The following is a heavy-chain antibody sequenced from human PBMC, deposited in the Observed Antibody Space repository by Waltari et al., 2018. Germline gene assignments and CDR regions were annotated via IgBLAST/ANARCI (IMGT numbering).Heavy chain of an antibody. CDR3: ARIYGSGTFIYMDV. Sequence: QVQLQESVPGLVNPSETLSLTRTVSGGSIISYYWSWIRQPAGKGLEWIGSIYPGATPYYNPALQTRIMMSVDTSENQFSLKLSSVTAADTAVYYCARIYGSGTFIYMDVWGKGTTVTVSS. D-gene: IGHD3-10*01. CDR1: GGSIISYY. J-gene: IGHJ6*03. V-gene: IGHV4-4*07. CDR2: IYPGATP.